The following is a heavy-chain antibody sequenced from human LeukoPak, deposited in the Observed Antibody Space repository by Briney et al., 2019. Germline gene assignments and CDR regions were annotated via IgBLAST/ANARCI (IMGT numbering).Heavy chain of an antibody. CDR2: ISYDGTKE. D-gene: IGHD6-13*01. V-gene: IGHV3-30-3*01. Sequence: GGSLRLSCAASGFTFSSYAMHWVRQAPGKGLEWVAIISYDGTKEYYADSVKGRFTISRDNSKNTLYLQMNSLRAEDTAVYYCARSPRYSSSWYVNFFDHWGQGTLVTVSS. CDR1: GFTFSSYA. J-gene: IGHJ4*02. CDR3: ARSPRYSSSWYVNFFDH.